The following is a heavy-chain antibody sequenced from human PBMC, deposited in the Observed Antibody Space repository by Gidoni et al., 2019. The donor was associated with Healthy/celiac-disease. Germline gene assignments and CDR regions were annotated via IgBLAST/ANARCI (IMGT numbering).Heavy chain of an antibody. V-gene: IGHV3-21*01. J-gene: IGHJ4*02. Sequence: EVKLVESGGGLVKTGGSLRVSCAASGFAFRSNRMNWVRQAPGKGLEWVSSISSSSSYIYYADSVKGRFTISRDNAKNSLYLQINSLRAEDTAVYYCARGGGRLAGTTCSLDYWGQGTLVTVSS. CDR3: ARGGGRLAGTTCSLDY. CDR1: GFAFRSNR. CDR2: ISSSSSYI. D-gene: IGHD1-1*01.